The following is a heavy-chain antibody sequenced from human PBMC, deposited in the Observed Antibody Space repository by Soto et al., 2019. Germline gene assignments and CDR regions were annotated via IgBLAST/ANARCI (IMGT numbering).Heavy chain of an antibody. D-gene: IGHD6-19*01. CDR2: INAGNGNT. CDR3: ARDLGGWPDY. V-gene: IGHV1-3*01. CDR1: GYTFTSYA. J-gene: IGHJ4*02. Sequence: QVQLVQSGAEVKKPGASVKVSCKTSGYTFTSYAMHWVRQAPGQRLEWMGWINAGNGNTKYSQKFQGRVTITIDTSASTAYMELSNLRSEDTAIYYCARDLGGWPDYWGQGTLVTVSS.